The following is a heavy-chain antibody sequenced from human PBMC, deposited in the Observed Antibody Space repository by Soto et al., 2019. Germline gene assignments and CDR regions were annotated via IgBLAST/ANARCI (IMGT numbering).Heavy chain of an antibody. J-gene: IGHJ5*02. V-gene: IGHV3-74*01. CDR1: GFAFGTKW. CDR2: INIDGTTT. CDR3: ARIPYSDTDPCP. Sequence: GGSLRLSCAASGFAFGTKWMHWVRQGPGKGLVWVSRINIDGTTTNYADSVKGRFTISRDNAKNMLYLQMDSLRAEDTAVYYCARIPYSDTDPCPWGQGTLVTVSS. D-gene: IGHD1-26*01.